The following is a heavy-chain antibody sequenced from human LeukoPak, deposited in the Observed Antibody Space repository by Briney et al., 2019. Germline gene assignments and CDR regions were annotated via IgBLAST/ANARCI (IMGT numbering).Heavy chain of an antibody. CDR3: AREHQYYYDSSGYFDY. CDR1: GGSISSYY. CDR2: IYDSGIT. V-gene: IGHV4-59*12. J-gene: IGHJ4*02. Sequence: SETLSLTCTVSGGSISSYYWTWIRQPPGKGPEWIGYIYDSGITNYNPSLKSRVTISVDTSKNQFSLKLSSVTAADTAVYYCAREHQYYYDSSGYFDYWGQGTLVTVSS. D-gene: IGHD3-22*01.